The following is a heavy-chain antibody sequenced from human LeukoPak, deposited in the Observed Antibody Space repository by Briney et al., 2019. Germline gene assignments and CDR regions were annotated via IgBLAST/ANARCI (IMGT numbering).Heavy chain of an antibody. Sequence: SETLSLTCTVSGYSISSGYYWGWIRQPPGKGLEWIGNIYHSGSTYYNPSLKSRVTISVDTSKNQFSLKLNSVTAADTAVYYCARASVFLYYFDYWGQGTLVTVSS. D-gene: IGHD2-21*01. CDR2: IYHSGST. CDR1: GYSISSGYY. CDR3: ARASVFLYYFDY. V-gene: IGHV4-38-2*02. J-gene: IGHJ4*02.